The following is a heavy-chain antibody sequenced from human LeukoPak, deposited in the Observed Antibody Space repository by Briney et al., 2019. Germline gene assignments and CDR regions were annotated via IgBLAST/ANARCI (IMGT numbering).Heavy chain of an antibody. CDR3: ASGTSSWVLMAFDI. CDR1: GFTVSSNY. CDR2: IYSGGST. D-gene: IGHD2-2*01. V-gene: IGHV3-53*01. Sequence: PGGSLRLSCAASGFTVSSNYMSWVRQDPGKGLEWVSIIYSGGSTYYADSVKGRFTISRDNSKNTLYLQMNNLRAEDTAVYYCASGTSSWVLMAFDIWGQGTMVTVSS. J-gene: IGHJ3*02.